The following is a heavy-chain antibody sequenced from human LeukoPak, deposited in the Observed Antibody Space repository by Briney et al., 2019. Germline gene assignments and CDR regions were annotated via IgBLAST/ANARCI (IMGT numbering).Heavy chain of an antibody. CDR3: ARDSPPDV. V-gene: IGHV3-48*01. CDR1: GFTFSSYE. Sequence: PGGSLRLSCAASGFTFSSYEMNWVRQAPGKGLEWVSYISSSSSTIYYADSVKGRFTISRDNAKNSLYLQMNSLRAEDRAVYYCARDSPPDVWGKGTTVTVSS. CDR2: ISSSSSTI. J-gene: IGHJ6*04.